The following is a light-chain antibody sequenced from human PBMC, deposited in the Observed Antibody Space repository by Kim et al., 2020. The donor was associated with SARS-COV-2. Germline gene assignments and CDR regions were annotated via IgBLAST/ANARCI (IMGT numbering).Light chain of an antibody. V-gene: IGLV3-21*02. CDR1: NIGLKS. CDR2: DDS. J-gene: IGLJ2*01. Sequence: SYELTQPPSVSVAPGETARIACGGDNIGLKSVHWYQQKAGQAPVLVVHDDSDRPSGIPERFSGSNSGDTATLIVSRVEVRDEADYYCQVWHRSGEQVFFGGGTQLTVL. CDR3: QVWHRSGEQVF.